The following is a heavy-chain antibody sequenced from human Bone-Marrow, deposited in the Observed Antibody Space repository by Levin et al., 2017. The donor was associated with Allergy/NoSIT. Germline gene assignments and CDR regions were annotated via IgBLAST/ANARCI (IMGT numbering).Heavy chain of an antibody. CDR3: ARGPGVSGLDY. D-gene: IGHD3-10*01. CDR2: IYYSGRT. V-gene: IGHV4-39*01. J-gene: IGHJ4*02. Sequence: SETLSLTCTVSDGSIRTNSYYWAWNRQPPGKGLEWIGTIYYSGRTYYNPSLQSRLTISMDTSKKQFSLSMISATAADTAVYFCARGPGVSGLDYWGQGILVTVSS. CDR1: DGSIRTNSYY.